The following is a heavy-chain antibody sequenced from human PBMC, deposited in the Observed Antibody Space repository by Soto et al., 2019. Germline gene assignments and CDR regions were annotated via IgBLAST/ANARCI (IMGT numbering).Heavy chain of an antibody. CDR3: ARDRLDARLFDP. D-gene: IGHD3-22*01. CDR1: GYTFTGYY. CDR2: INPNSGGT. V-gene: IGHV1-2*02. J-gene: IGHJ5*02. Sequence: ASVKVSCKASGYTFTGYYMHWVRQAPGQGLEWMGWINPNSGGTNYAQKFQGRVTMTRDASISTAYMELSRLRSDDTAVYYCARDRLDARLFDPWGQGTLVTVSS.